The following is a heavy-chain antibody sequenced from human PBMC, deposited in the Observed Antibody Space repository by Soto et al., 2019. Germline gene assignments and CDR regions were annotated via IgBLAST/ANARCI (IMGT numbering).Heavy chain of an antibody. D-gene: IGHD5-18*01. CDR3: AHRGPDTYGVAGDY. CDR1: GFSLSTSGVG. CDR2: IYWDDDK. J-gene: IGHJ4*02. Sequence: SGPTLVNPTQTLTLTCTFSGFSLSTSGVGVGWIRQPPGKALEWLALIYWDDDKRYSPSLKSRLTITKDTSKNQVVLTMTDMDTVDTATYYCAHRGPDTYGVAGDYWGQGTLVTVSS. V-gene: IGHV2-5*02.